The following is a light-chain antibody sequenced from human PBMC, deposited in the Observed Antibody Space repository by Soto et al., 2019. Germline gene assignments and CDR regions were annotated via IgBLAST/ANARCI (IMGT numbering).Light chain of an antibody. CDR2: KNN. J-gene: IGLJ3*02. V-gene: IGLV1-47*01. Sequence: QSVLTQPPSASGTPGQRVTISCSGSSSNIGSNYVYWYQQLPGTAPTLLIYKNNQRPPAVPDRFSCSKSGTSASVAISGLRSEDEADYYCAAWDDSLSGWVFGGGTKLTVL. CDR3: AAWDDSLSGWV. CDR1: SSNIGSNY.